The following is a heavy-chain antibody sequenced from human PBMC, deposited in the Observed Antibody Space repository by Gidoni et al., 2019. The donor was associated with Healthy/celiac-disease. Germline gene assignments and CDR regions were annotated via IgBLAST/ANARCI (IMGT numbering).Heavy chain of an antibody. V-gene: IGHV1-46*01. J-gene: IGHJ4*02. CDR1: GYTFTSYY. CDR2: INPSGGST. D-gene: IGHD3-3*01. Sequence: QVQLVQSGAEVKKPGASVQVSCKASGYTFTSYYMHWVRQAPGQGLEWMGIINPSGGSTSYAQKFQGRVTMTRDTSTSTVYMELSSLRSEDTAVYYCARDPSPYDFWSGYWDYWGQGTLVTVSS. CDR3: ARDPSPYDFWSGYWDY.